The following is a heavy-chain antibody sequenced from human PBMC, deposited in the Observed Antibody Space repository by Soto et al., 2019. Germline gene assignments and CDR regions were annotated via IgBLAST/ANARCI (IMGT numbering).Heavy chain of an antibody. D-gene: IGHD6-13*01. CDR3: ARAYSSSWYNWFDP. Sequence: LRLSCAASGFTFSSSGMHWFRQAPGKGLEWVSDISSVGSNKYYADSVKGRFTISRDNAKNSLYLQMNSLRAEDTAVYYCARAYSSSWYNWFDPWGQGTLVTVS. J-gene: IGHJ5*02. V-gene: IGHV3-33*08. CDR2: ISSVGSNK. CDR1: GFTFSSSG.